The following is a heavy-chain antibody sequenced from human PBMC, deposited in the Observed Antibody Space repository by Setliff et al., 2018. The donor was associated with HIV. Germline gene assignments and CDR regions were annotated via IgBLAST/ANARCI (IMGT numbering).Heavy chain of an antibody. J-gene: IGHJ1*01. CDR2: INHSGST. CDR3: ARARRAGSGPKYFQH. V-gene: IGHV4-34*01. D-gene: IGHD2-15*01. CDR1: GGSFNGYY. Sequence: SETLSLTCAVYGGSFNGYYWSWIRQPPGKGLEWIGEINHSGSTNYNPSLKSRVTMSVDKSKNQFSLRLSAVTAADTAVYYCARARRAGSGPKYFQHWGQGTLVTVSS.